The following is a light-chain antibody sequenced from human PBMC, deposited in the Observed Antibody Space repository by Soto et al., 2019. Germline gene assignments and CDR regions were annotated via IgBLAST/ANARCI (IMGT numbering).Light chain of an antibody. CDR1: QDISNW. CDR3: QQVYSFPHT. J-gene: IGKJ2*01. V-gene: IGKV1-12*01. CDR2: AAS. Sequence: DIQMTQSPSSVSASVGDRVTISCRASQDISNWLAWYQQKPGEAPKFLIYAASNLQSGVPSRFTGSGSGTDFTLTISSLQPEDFATYYCQQVYSFPHTFGQGTKLEV.